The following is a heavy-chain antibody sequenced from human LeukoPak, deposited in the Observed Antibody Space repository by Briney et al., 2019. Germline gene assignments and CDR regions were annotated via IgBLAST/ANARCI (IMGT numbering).Heavy chain of an antibody. CDR2: IYYSGST. V-gene: IGHV4-59*01. J-gene: IGHJ4*02. Sequence: SETLSLTCTVSGGSISSYYWSWIRQPPGKGLEWIGYIYYSGSTNYNPSLKSRVTISVDTSKNQFSLKLSSVTAADTAVYYCARHCSGGDCYVDFDCWGQGTLVTVSS. CDR3: ARHCSGGDCYVDFDC. D-gene: IGHD2-21*02. CDR1: GGSISSYY.